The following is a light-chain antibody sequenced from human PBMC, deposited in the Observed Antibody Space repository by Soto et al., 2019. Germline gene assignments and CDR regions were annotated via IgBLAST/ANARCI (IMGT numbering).Light chain of an antibody. Sequence: QSVLTQPPSVSGAPGQKVTIPCIGGSSNIGAGFDVHWYQQLPGTAPKLLIYTNTNRPSGVPDRFSGSKSGTSASLAISGLQAEDEADYYCQSYDIRLRVVFGGGTKLTVL. CDR2: TNT. J-gene: IGLJ2*01. CDR3: QSYDIRLRVV. CDR1: SSNIGAGFD. V-gene: IGLV1-40*01.